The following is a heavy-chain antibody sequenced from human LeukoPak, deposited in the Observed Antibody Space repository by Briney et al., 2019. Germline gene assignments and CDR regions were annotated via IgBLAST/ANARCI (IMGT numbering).Heavy chain of an antibody. CDR2: LYTGGET. CDR3: ARGFAPAYNFGVFVG. V-gene: IGHV3-53*01. CDR1: GFSVSNNY. Sequence: PGGSLRLSCAASGFSVSNNYMIWVRQAPGKGLEWVSLLYTGGETNYADSVKGRFTISRDNSKNTVSLQMNSLRAEDTAVYYCARGFAPAYNFGVFVGWGQGTLVTVSS. D-gene: IGHD5-18*01. J-gene: IGHJ4*02.